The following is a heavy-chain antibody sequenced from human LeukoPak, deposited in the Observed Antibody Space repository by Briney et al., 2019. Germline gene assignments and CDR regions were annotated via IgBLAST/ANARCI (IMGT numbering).Heavy chain of an antibody. CDR2: TRHDGSNK. V-gene: IGHV3-30*02. Sequence: GGSLRLSCAASGFIFSSNAMHWVRQAPGKGLEWVAFTRHDGSNKYYADSVKGRFTISRDNAKNSLYLQMNSLRAEDTAVYYCAELGITMIGGVWGKGTTVTISS. CDR1: GFIFSSNA. D-gene: IGHD3-10*02. CDR3: AELGITMIGGV. J-gene: IGHJ6*04.